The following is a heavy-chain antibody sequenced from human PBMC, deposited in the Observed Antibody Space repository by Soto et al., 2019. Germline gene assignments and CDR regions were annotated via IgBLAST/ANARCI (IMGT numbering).Heavy chain of an antibody. V-gene: IGHV5-51*01. Sequence: PGESLKISCKGSGYNFTNYWIGWVRQMPGQGLEWMGIVHPGDADTRYSPSFQGQVTISADKSISTAYLQWNSLKASDSAMYYCARRLYYYYKSGHYLGWFDPWGQGTLVTVYS. CDR1: GYNFTNYW. CDR3: ARRLYYYYKSGHYLGWFDP. J-gene: IGHJ5*02. D-gene: IGHD3-22*01. CDR2: VHPGDADT.